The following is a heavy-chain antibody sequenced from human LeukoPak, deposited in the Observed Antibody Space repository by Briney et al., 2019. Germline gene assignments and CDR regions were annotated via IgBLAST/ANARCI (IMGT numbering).Heavy chain of an antibody. D-gene: IGHD2-8*01. CDR3: SRENGAFSPFGY. J-gene: IGHJ4*01. CDR2: ISLSGLT. V-gene: IGHV4-4*02. Sequence: SETLSPTRGVSGGTITGTNCWSWVRQPPGQGLEWIGEISLSGLTNYNPSLKSRVTMALDKSKNHLSLNLTSVTAADTAVYYCSRENGAFSPFGYWGQGTLVTVPS. CDR1: GGTITGTNC.